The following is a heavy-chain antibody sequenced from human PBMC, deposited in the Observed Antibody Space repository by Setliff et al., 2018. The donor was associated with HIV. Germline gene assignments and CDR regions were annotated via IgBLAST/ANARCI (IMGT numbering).Heavy chain of an antibody. CDR1: GYTFTNHG. CDR2: ISAYNGNT. V-gene: IGHV1-18*01. J-gene: IGHJ5*02. Sequence: ASVKVSCKASGYTFTNHGISWVRQAPGQGLEWMGWISAYNGNTKYAQNLQGRVSLTTDTSTSTAYMELWSLRSDDTAVYYCARDLSTVTFGNWFDPWGQGTLVTV. CDR3: ARDLSTVTFGNWFDP. D-gene: IGHD3-16*01.